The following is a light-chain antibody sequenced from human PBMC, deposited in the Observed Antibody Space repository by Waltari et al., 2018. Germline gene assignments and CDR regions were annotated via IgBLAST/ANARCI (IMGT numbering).Light chain of an antibody. J-gene: IGKJ1*01. CDR3: QQYWSTPWT. CDR1: QTVLYSSNNKNY. CDR2: WAS. Sequence: DIVMTQSPDSLAVSLGERATINCKSSQTVLYSSNNKNYLAWYQQKTGQPPKLLIYWASTRESGVPDRFSGSGSGTDFTLTISSLQAEDVAVYYCQQYWSTPWTFGRGTKVEIK. V-gene: IGKV4-1*01.